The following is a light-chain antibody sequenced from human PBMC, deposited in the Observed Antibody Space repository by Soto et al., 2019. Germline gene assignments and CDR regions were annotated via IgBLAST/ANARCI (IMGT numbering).Light chain of an antibody. CDR1: RGDDGGYKL. V-gene: IGLV2-14*01. CDR2: EVI. CDR3: GSYKVKTDV. Sequence: QSVLTQPASVSGSPGQSIPIYCTGTRGDDGGYKLASGYQHHPCKDPKLMIYEVINRPSGAPSCYSGFKSGHTSAPTSSGLQAEDEADYFCGSYKVKTDVVGNGT. J-gene: IGLJ1*01.